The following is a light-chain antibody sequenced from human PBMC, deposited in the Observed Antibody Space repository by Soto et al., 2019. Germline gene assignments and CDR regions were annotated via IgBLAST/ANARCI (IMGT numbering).Light chain of an antibody. CDR1: LGIRDY. J-gene: IGKJ4*02. Sequence: DIQMTQSPPSLSASVGDRVTITCRASLGIRDYLAWFQQRPGQPPRLVIHGASTLQSGVPSRLSGSGSGTEFTLTIDTLQPEDIATYFCLQYERAPRTFGGGTKV. V-gene: IGKV1-27*01. CDR2: GAS. CDR3: LQYERAPRT.